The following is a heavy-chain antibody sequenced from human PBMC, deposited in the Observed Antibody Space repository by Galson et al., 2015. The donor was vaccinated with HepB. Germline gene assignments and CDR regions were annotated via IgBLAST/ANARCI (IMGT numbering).Heavy chain of an antibody. CDR1: GFTFSDYY. V-gene: IGHV3-11*06. D-gene: IGHD3-9*01. CDR2: ISSSSSYT. Sequence: SLRLSCAASGFTFSDYYMSWIRQAPGKGLEWVSYISSSSSYTNYADSVKGRFTISRDNAKNSLYLQMNSLRAEDTAVYYCARDPAGYYDILTGYYDYWGQGTLVTVSS. J-gene: IGHJ4*02. CDR3: ARDPAGYYDILTGYYDY.